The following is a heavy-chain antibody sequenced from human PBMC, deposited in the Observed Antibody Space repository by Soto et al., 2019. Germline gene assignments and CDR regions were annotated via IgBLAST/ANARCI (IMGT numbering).Heavy chain of an antibody. J-gene: IGHJ6*03. CDR2: INHSGST. CDR3: ARGQGDYDFWSGSNYYCYMDV. V-gene: IGHV4-34*01. CDR1: GGSFSGYC. D-gene: IGHD3-3*01. Sequence: PSETLSLTCAVYGGSFSGYCWSWIRQPPGKGLEWIGEINHSGSTNYNPSLKSRVTISVDTSKNQFSLKLSSVTAADTAVYYCARGQGDYDFWSGSNYYCYMDVWGKGTTVTVSS.